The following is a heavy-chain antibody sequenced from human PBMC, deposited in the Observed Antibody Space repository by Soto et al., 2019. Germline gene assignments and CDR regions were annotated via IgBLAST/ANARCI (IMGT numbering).Heavy chain of an antibody. V-gene: IGHV3-23*01. CDR1: GFTFSIYA. J-gene: IGHJ6*02. Sequence: GGSLRLSCAASGFTFSIYAMSWVRQAPGKGLEWVSAISGSGGSTYYADSVKGRLTISRDNSKNTLYLQMNSLRAEDTAVYYCAKDGTTVLGYYYGMDVWGQGTTVTVSS. CDR2: ISGSGGST. CDR3: AKDGTTVLGYYYGMDV. D-gene: IGHD4-17*01.